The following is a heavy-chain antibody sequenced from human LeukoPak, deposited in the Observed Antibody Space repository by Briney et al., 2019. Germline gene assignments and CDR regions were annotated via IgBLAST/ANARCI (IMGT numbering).Heavy chain of an antibody. CDR1: GGSFSGYY. CDR2: IHDSGGT. V-gene: IGHV4-34*01. Sequence: PSETPSLTCAVYGGSFSGYYWSWIRQPPGKGLEWIGEIHDSGGTNYNPSLKSRVTMSVDTSKNQFSLKLSSVTAADTAVYYCARDPNGDYDWGQGTLVTVSS. D-gene: IGHD4-17*01. CDR3: ARDPNGDYD. J-gene: IGHJ4*02.